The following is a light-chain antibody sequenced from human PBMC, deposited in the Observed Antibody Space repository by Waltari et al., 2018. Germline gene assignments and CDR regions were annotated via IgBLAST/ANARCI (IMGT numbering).Light chain of an antibody. J-gene: IGLJ3*02. Sequence: QSVLTQPPSASGTPGQRVTIPCSGSSSNIGINSVNWYQQLPGTAPNLLCHANKPRPSGVPGRCSGPGSGTAASLAISGLQSEDEADYYCAAWDDSLNGVVFGGGTKLTVL. CDR1: SSNIGINS. V-gene: IGLV1-44*01. CDR2: ANK. CDR3: AAWDDSLNGVV.